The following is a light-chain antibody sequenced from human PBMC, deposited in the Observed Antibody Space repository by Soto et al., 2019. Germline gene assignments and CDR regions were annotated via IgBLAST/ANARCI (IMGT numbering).Light chain of an antibody. J-gene: IGKJ1*01. CDR2: GAS. CDR1: QSVSSY. V-gene: IGKV3-20*01. Sequence: EIVLTQSPATLSSFPGDRVPLSWRARQSVSSYLAWYPDHPGQAPRVLIYGASSRATGIADRFSGSGSGTDFTLTISRLEREDFAVYYCQQYGSSPLWTFGQGTKV. CDR3: QQYGSSPLWT.